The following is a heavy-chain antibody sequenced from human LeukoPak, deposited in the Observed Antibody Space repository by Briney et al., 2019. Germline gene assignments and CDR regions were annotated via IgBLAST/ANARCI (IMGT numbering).Heavy chain of an antibody. D-gene: IGHD3-22*01. J-gene: IGHJ6*02. V-gene: IGHV4-4*07. CDR2: ISNSGSP. CDR1: GDSITNKY. Sequence: SETLSLTCAVSGDSITNKYWTWIRQPAGRGLEFVGRISNSGSPNYNPSLNNRVTMSLDTFRNQVSLELTYVTAADTAVYFCARESNYDRGGYLAWGPKKVYYFVMDVWGQGTTVTVSS. CDR3: ARESNYDRGGYLAWGPKKVYYFVMDV.